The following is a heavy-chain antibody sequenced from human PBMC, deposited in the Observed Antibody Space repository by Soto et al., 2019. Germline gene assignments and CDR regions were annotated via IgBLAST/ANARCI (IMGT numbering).Heavy chain of an antibody. CDR2: IIPIFGTA. J-gene: IGHJ4*02. Sequence: QVQLVQSGAEVKKPGSSVKVSCKASGGTFSRYGISWVRQAPGQGLEWMGGIIPIFGTANYAQKFQGRVTITADESTSTAYMELSSLRAEDTAVYYCARAHGYRGYDYHFDYWGQGTLVTVSS. D-gene: IGHD5-12*01. CDR3: ARAHGYRGYDYHFDY. CDR1: GGTFSRYG. V-gene: IGHV1-69*01.